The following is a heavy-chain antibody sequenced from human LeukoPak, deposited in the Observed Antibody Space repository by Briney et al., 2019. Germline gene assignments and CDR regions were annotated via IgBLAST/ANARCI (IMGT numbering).Heavy chain of an antibody. CDR1: GYSFTSYW. V-gene: IGHV5-51*01. Sequence: GESLKISCMGSGYSFTSYWIGWVRQMPGKGLERMGIIYPGDSDTRYSPSFQGQVTISADKSISTAYLQWSSLKASDTAMYYCARAGPYYDSSGYYAPWGQGTLVTVSS. CDR3: ARAGPYYDSSGYYAP. CDR2: IYPGDSDT. J-gene: IGHJ5*02. D-gene: IGHD3-22*01.